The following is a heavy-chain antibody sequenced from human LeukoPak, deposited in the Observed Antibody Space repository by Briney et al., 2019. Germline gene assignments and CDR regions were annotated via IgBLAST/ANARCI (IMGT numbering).Heavy chain of an antibody. CDR2: IYPGDSDT. Sequence: GESVKISCKGSGYNFTRYWIGWVRQMPGKGLEWMGIIYPGDSDTRYSPSFQGQVTISADKSISTAYLQWSSLKASDTAMYYCARQLGIAVAAPLDYWGQGTLVTVSS. CDR1: GYNFTRYW. V-gene: IGHV5-51*01. D-gene: IGHD6-19*01. J-gene: IGHJ4*02. CDR3: ARQLGIAVAAPLDY.